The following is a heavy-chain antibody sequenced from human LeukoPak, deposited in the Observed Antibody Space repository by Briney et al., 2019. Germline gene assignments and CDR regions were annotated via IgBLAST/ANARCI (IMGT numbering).Heavy chain of an antibody. CDR3: ARDLGRYRADY. D-gene: IGHD6-19*01. V-gene: IGHV3-7*04. Sequence: GGSLRLSCAASGFTFSSHWMSWVRQAPGKGLEWVANIKEDGSVKNYVDSVKGRFTISRDNAKNSLYLQMNSLRAEDTAVYYCARDLGRYRADYWGQGTLVTVSS. CDR2: IKEDGSVK. CDR1: GFTFSSHW. J-gene: IGHJ4*02.